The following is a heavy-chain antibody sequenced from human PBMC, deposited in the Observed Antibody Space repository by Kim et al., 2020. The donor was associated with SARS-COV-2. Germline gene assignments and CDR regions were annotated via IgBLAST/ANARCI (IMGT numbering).Heavy chain of an antibody. CDR1: GGSFSGYY. CDR3: ARGGGYSNYPGPVDY. J-gene: IGHJ4*02. D-gene: IGHD4-4*01. Sequence: SETLSLTCAVYGGSFSGYYWSWIRQPPGKGLEWIGEINHSGSTNYNPSLKSRVTISVDTSKNQFSLKLSSVTAADTAVYYCARGGGYSNYPGPVDYWGQGTLVTVSS. V-gene: IGHV4-34*01. CDR2: INHSGST.